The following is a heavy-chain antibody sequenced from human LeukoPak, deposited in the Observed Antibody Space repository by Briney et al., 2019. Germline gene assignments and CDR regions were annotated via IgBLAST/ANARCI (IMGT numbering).Heavy chain of an antibody. V-gene: IGHV3-7*01. D-gene: IGHD2-21*02. CDR3: ARFTGGDYYGRLDY. Sequence: GGSLRLSCVASGFTFSDYWMSWVRQAPGKGLEWVANIDQDGSEEYFVASVRGRFTISRDSSTLFLQMNSLRAEDTAVYYCARFTGGDYYGRLDYWGQGTLVTVSS. CDR2: IDQDGSEE. J-gene: IGHJ4*02. CDR1: GFTFSDYW.